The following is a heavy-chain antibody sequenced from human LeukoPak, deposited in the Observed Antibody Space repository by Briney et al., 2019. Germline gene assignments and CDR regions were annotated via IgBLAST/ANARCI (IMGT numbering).Heavy chain of an antibody. CDR1: GFSVSTNY. V-gene: IGHV3-53*01. CDR2: IYSGGAT. J-gene: IGHJ4*02. Sequence: PGGSLRLSCAASGFSVSTNYMTWVRQAPGKGLEWVSVIYSGGATYYADSVKGRFTISRDNFKKTLFLQMNSLRVEDTAVYYCAREGSLYCSSTSCYVGQEYYFDYWGQGTLVTVSS. CDR3: AREGSLYCSSTSCYVGQEYYFDY. D-gene: IGHD2-2*01.